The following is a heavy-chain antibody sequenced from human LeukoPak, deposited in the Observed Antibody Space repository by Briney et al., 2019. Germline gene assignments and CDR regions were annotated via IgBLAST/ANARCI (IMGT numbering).Heavy chain of an antibody. CDR1: GYTFNDYY. Sequence: ALVKVSCKASGYTFNDYYIHWVRQAPGQGLEWMGWINPHSGGTYYAQKFQGRVTITMDRSISTAYMELSRLRSDDTAVYYCARAGGTYYDFWSAHWGQGTLVTVSS. CDR2: INPHSGGT. J-gene: IGHJ4*02. CDR3: ARAGGTYYDFWSAH. V-gene: IGHV1-2*02. D-gene: IGHD3-3*01.